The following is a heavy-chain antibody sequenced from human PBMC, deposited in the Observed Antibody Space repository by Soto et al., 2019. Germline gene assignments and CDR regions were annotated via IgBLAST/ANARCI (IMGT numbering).Heavy chain of an antibody. CDR1: GGSISSYY. Sequence: SETLSLTCTVSGGSISSYYWSWIRQPPGKGLEWIGCIYYSGSTNYNPSLKSRVTISVDTSKNQFSLKLSSVTAADTAVYYCATYGDPGWYFDLWGRGTLVSVSS. J-gene: IGHJ2*01. CDR2: IYYSGST. D-gene: IGHD4-17*01. V-gene: IGHV4-59*08. CDR3: ATYGDPGWYFDL.